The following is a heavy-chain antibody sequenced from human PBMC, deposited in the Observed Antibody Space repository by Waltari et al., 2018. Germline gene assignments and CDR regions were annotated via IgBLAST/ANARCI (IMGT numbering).Heavy chain of an antibody. D-gene: IGHD6-13*01. J-gene: IGHJ6*02. V-gene: IGHV4-59*11. CDR3: ARERSIKGYYGMDV. CDR2: IYYSGST. CDR1: GGSISTHY. Sequence: QVQLQESGPGLVKPSETLSLPCTVPGGSISTHYWSWIRQPPGKGLEWIGYIYYSGSTNYNPSLKSRVTISVDTSKNQFSLKLSSVTAADTAVYYCARERSIKGYYGMDVWGQGTTVTVSS.